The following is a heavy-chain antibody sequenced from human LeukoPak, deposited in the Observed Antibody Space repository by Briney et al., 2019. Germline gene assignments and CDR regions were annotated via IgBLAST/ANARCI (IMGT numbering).Heavy chain of an antibody. CDR1: GGTFSSYA. Sequence: GSAVNVSCKASGGTFSSYAISWVRQAPGQRREWIGRIIPILGIANYPQKFQGRVTITADKPTSTAYMELSSLRSEDTDVYYCARGLGEQCMAIDPWGEGTLVTVSS. J-gene: IGHJ5*02. D-gene: IGHD3-16*01. CDR3: ARGLGEQCMAIDP. V-gene: IGHV1-69*04. CDR2: IIPILGIA.